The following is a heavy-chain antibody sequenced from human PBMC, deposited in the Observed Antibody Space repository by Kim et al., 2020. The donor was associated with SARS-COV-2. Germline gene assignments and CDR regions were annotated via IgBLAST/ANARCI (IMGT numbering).Heavy chain of an antibody. D-gene: IGHD1-26*01. Sequence: SETLSLTCSVSDDSITTYCWSWVRHPPDKGLEWIAHMSYSGDTNYNPSLRSRVTISIDTSKNQVSLKLTSVTAADTAMYYCVRDSQDRGAYFDDYFDSWG. CDR2: MSYSGDT. CDR3: VRDSQDRGAYFDDYFDS. CDR1: DDSITTYC. V-gene: IGHV4-59*13. J-gene: IGHJ4*01.